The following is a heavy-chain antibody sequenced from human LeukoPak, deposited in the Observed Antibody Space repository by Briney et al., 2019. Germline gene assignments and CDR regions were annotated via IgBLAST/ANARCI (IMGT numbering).Heavy chain of an antibody. J-gene: IGHJ5*02. V-gene: IGHV4-61*02. CDR2: IYTSGST. CDR3: ARGRWSGYNNWFDP. D-gene: IGHD3-3*01. Sequence: SETLSLTCTVPGGSISSGSYYWSWIRQPAGKGLEWIGRIYTSGSTNYNPSLKSRVTISVDTSKNQFSLKLSSVTAADTAVYYCARGRWSGYNNWFDPWGQGTLVTVSS. CDR1: GGSISSGSYY.